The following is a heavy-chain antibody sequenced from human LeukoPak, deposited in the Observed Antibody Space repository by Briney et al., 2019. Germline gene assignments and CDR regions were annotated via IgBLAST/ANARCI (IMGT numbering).Heavy chain of an antibody. J-gene: IGHJ4*02. V-gene: IGHV4-59*01. CDR2: IDYSGYS. Sequence: KPSETLSLTCTVSGGSISSYYWTWIRQPPGKGLEWIAYIDYSGYSAYNPSLKSRLTISVDTSKDQFSLKLTSVTTADTAVYYCARMVGLTSFGHWGQGILVTVSS. CDR3: ARMVGLTSFGH. CDR1: GGSISSYY. D-gene: IGHD3-3*01.